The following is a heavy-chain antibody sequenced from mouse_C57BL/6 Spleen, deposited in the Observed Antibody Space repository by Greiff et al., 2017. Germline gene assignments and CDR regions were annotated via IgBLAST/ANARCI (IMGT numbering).Heavy chain of an antibody. CDR3: ARVNWDLYYFDY. CDR2: IYPGDGDT. V-gene: IGHV1-82*01. Sequence: VNVVESGPELVKPGASVKISCKASGYAFSSSWMNWVKQRPGKGLEWIGRIYPGDGDTNYNGKFKGKATLTADKSSSTAYMQLSSLTSEDSAVYFCARVNWDLYYFDYWGQGTTLTVSS. D-gene: IGHD4-1*01. CDR1: GYAFSSSW. J-gene: IGHJ2*01.